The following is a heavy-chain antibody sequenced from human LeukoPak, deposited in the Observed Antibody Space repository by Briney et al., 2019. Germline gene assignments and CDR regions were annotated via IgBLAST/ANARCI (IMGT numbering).Heavy chain of an antibody. CDR1: GYSISSGYY. J-gene: IGHJ5*02. CDR3: ARDPGYNWNYDWFDP. CDR2: IYHSGST. V-gene: IGHV4-38-2*02. Sequence: PTDTLSLTCTVSGYSISSGYYWGWIRQPPGKGLEWIGSIYHSGSTYYNPSLKSRVTISVDTSKNQFSLKLSSVTAADTAVYYCARDPGYNWNYDWFDPWGQGTLVTVSS. D-gene: IGHD1-7*01.